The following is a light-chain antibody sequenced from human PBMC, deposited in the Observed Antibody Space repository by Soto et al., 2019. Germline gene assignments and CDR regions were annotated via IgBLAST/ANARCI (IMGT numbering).Light chain of an antibody. CDR2: DVT. CDR1: SSDVGGFNY. V-gene: IGLV2-14*03. J-gene: IGLJ1*01. Sequence: QSALTQPASVSGSPGQSITICTGTSSDVGGFNYVSWYQQHPGKAPKLMIYDVTNRPSGVSYRFSGSKSGNTASLTISVLQSEDEADYYCNSYTSSSTYVFGTRTKLTVL. CDR3: NSYTSSSTYV.